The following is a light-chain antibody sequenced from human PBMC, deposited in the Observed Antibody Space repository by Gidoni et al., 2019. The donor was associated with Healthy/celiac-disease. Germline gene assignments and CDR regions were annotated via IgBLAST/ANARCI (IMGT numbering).Light chain of an antibody. CDR3: QQRRHWPPWX. V-gene: IGKV3-11*01. CDR2: HAS. CDR1: QRVSSY. Sequence: EIVLTQSPATQSWSPGERATLSCRASQRVSSYLAWYQHNPGQAPRLLIYHASNRATGIPARFSGRGSGTDFTLTISSLAPEDFAVYYCQQRRHWPPWXFXQGTKVEIK. J-gene: IGKJ1*01.